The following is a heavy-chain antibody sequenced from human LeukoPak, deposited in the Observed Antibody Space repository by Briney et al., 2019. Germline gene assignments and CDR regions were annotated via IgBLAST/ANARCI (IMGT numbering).Heavy chain of an antibody. CDR3: ARGRYSSSFPFHF. V-gene: IGHV6-1*01. D-gene: IGHD6-6*01. CDR1: VDTVSIKSAA. CDR2: TYYRSKWYN. J-gene: IGHJ4*02. Sequence: SATRSLTCAISVDTVSIKSAAWNWIRQSPSRGLEWLGRTYYRSKWYNDYAVSVKSRITINPDTSKNQFALQLNSVTPEDTAVYYCARGRYSSSFPFHFWGQGTLVTVSS.